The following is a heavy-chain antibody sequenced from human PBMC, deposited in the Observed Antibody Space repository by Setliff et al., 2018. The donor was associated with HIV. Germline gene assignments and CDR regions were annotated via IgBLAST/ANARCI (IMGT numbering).Heavy chain of an antibody. CDR3: ARDRPYSNYRYDAFDI. CDR1: GYTFTSYY. Sequence: VASVKVSCKASGYTFTSYYMHWVRQAPGQGLEWMGIINPSGGSTSYAQKFQGRVTMTRDTSTSTVYMELSSLRSEDTAVYYCARDRPYSNYRYDAFDIWGQGTMVTVSS. J-gene: IGHJ3*02. CDR2: INPSGGST. D-gene: IGHD4-4*01. V-gene: IGHV1-46*01.